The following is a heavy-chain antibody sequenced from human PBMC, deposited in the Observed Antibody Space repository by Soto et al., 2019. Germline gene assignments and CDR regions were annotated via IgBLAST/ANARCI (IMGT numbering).Heavy chain of an antibody. CDR1: GGSINSGDYY. Sequence: QVQLQESGPGLVKPSQTLSLTCTVSGGSINSGDYYWSWIRQPPGKGLEWIGYIYYSGSTYYNSSLKSRVTISVDTSKNQFSLKLSSVTAADTAVYYCARDQVTTTQFDYWGQGTLVTVSS. D-gene: IGHD4-17*01. CDR2: IYYSGST. V-gene: IGHV4-30-4*01. CDR3: ARDQVTTTQFDY. J-gene: IGHJ4*02.